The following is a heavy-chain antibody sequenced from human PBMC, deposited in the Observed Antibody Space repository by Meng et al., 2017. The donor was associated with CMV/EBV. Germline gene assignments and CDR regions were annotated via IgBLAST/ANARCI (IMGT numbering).Heavy chain of an antibody. D-gene: IGHD3-3*01. J-gene: IGHJ4*02. CDR3: ARGEGDYDFWSGYSYYFDY. V-gene: IGHV4-34*01. CDR1: GGSFSGYY. Sequence: GSLRLSCAVYGGSFSGYYWSWIRQPPGKGLEWIGEINHSGSTNYNPSLKSRVTISVDTSKNQFSLKLSSVTAADTAVYYCARGEGDYDFWSGYSYYFDYWGRGTLVTVSS. CDR2: INHSGST.